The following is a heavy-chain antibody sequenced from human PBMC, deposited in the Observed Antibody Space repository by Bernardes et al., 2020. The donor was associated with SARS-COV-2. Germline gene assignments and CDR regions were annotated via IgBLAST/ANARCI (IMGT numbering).Heavy chain of an antibody. CDR2: IYYSGST. CDR1: GGSISRGGYY. J-gene: IGHJ6*02. Sequence: LSPTCTGSGGSISRGGYYWSWLRQHPGKGLEWIGYIYYSGSTYYNPSLKSRVTISVDTSKNQFSLKLSSVTAADTAVYYCAREGVLRYFDWSYYYYGMDVWGQGTTVTVSS. D-gene: IGHD3-9*01. CDR3: AREGVLRYFDWSYYYYGMDV. V-gene: IGHV4-31*03.